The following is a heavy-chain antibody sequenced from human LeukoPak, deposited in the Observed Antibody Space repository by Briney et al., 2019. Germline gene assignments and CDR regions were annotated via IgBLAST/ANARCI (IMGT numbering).Heavy chain of an antibody. V-gene: IGHV3-7*01. D-gene: IGHD2/OR15-2a*01. CDR2: IRQDGSEK. CDR3: ARAGYYGDDAFDL. CDR1: GFIIGSYW. J-gene: IGHJ3*01. Sequence: PGGSLRLSCVASGFIIGSYWMSWVRQAPGKGLEWVANIRQDGSEKYYVDSVKGRLTISRDNAKNSLYLQMNNLTAADTAIYYCARAGYYGDDAFDLWGQGTRVTDSS.